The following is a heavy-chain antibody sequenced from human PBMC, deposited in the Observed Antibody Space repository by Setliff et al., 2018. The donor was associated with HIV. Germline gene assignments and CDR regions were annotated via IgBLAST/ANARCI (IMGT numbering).Heavy chain of an antibody. J-gene: IGHJ4*02. Sequence: PSETLSLTCTVSGGSISSGGYYWSWIRQHPGKGLEWIGYIYYSGSTYYNPSLKSRVTISVDTSKNQFSLKLSSVTAADTAVYYCARVSTNILAGSYPFGYWGQGTLVTVSS. V-gene: IGHV4-31*03. D-gene: IGHD3-9*01. CDR2: IYYSGST. CDR1: GGSISSGGYY. CDR3: ARVSTNILAGSYPFGY.